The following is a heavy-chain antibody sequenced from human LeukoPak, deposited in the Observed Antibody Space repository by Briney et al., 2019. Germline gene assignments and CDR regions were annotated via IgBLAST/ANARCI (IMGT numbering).Heavy chain of an antibody. V-gene: IGHV3-7*01. J-gene: IGHJ6*04. Sequence: GGSLRLSCAASGFTFSSYWMSWVRQAPGKGLEWVANIKEDGSEKYYVDSVKGRFSISRDDAKNSLHLQMNSLRTEDTAVYYCARDRFGGMDVWGKGTSVTVSS. CDR1: GFTFSSYW. D-gene: IGHD4-23*01. CDR2: IKEDGSEK. CDR3: ARDRFGGMDV.